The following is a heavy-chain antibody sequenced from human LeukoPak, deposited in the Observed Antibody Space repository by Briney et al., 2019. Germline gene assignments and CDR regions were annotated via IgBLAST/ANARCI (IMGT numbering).Heavy chain of an antibody. Sequence: PGGSLRLSCAASGFTFDDYSMNWVRQAPGKGLEWVSSISSSSSYIYYADSVKGRFTISRDNAKNSLYLQMNSLRAEDTAVYYCARDPTYYYDSSGILGYWGQGTLVTVSS. CDR3: ARDPTYYYDSSGILGY. CDR1: GFTFDDYS. D-gene: IGHD3-22*01. CDR2: ISSSSSYI. V-gene: IGHV3-21*01. J-gene: IGHJ4*02.